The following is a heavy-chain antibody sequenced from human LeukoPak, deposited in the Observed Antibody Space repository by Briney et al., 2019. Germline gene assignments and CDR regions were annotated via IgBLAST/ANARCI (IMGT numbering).Heavy chain of an antibody. V-gene: IGHV3-23*01. CDR2: ISGSGGST. CDR3: AKDGAVWYPRPPDD. CDR1: GFTFSSYA. D-gene: IGHD3-16*01. Sequence: GGSLRLSCAASGFTFSSYAMSWVREAPGKGLEWVSAISGSGGSTYYADSVRGRFTISRDNSKNTLYLQIYRLRPEDPAVYYCAKDGAVWYPRPPDDWGQGTLVTVSS. J-gene: IGHJ4*02.